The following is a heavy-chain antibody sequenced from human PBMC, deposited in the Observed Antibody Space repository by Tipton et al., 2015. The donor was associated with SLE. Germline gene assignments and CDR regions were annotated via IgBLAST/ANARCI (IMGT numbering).Heavy chain of an antibody. CDR3: ARHNPPGWFDP. V-gene: IGHV4-39*01. Sequence: TLSLTCSVSGGSISSSTYYWGWIRQPPGKGLEWIGTIYYSGSTYYNPSLKSRVTISINTSKNQLSLKLNSVTATDTAVYYCARHNPPGWFDPWGQGTLVTVSS. CDR2: IYYSGST. J-gene: IGHJ5*02. CDR1: GGSISSSTYY.